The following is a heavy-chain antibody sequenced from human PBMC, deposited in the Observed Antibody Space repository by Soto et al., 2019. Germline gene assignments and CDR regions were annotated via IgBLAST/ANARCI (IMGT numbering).Heavy chain of an antibody. V-gene: IGHV3-23*01. J-gene: IGHJ4*02. CDR2: ISGSGGTT. CDR3: AKYYYDRSGSPLAFDC. Sequence: GGSLRLSCAASGFTFSKYALSWVRQAPGKGLEWVSAISGSGGTTHYADSVKGRVTISRDNSKDTVFLQMNSLRAEDTAVYSCAKYYYDRSGSPLAFDCWGQGSLVTSPQ. CDR1: GFTFSKYA. D-gene: IGHD3-22*01.